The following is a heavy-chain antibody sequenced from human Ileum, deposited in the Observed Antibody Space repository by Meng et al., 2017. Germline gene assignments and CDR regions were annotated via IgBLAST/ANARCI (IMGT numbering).Heavy chain of an antibody. D-gene: IGHD3-22*01. CDR3: ARDYISEDWGAYYYGALDI. CDR1: GGSITSVSSSYY. J-gene: IGHJ3*02. Sequence: SETLSLTCTVSGGSITSVSSSYYWGWIRQTPGKGLEWIGSIYYSGSTYYNPSLKSRVTISVDTSKTQFSLKLSSVTAADTAVYYCARDYISEDWGAYYYGALDIWGPGTMVTVSS. V-gene: IGHV4-39*07. CDR2: IYYSGST.